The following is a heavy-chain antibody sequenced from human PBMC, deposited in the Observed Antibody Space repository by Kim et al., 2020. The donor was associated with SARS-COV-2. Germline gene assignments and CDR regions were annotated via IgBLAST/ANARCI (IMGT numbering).Heavy chain of an antibody. CDR1: GYSISSGYY. D-gene: IGHD5-18*01. CDR2: IYHSGST. J-gene: IGHJ4*02. Sequence: SETLSLTCTVSGYSISSGYYWGWIRQPPGKGLEWIGSIYHSGSTYYNPSLKSRVTISVDTSKNQFSLKLSSVTAADTAVYYCARDRDTAMATYFDYWGQG. CDR3: ARDRDTAMATYFDY. V-gene: IGHV4-38-2*02.